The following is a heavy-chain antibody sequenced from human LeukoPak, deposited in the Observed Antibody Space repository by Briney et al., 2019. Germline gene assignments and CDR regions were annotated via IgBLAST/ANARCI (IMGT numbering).Heavy chain of an antibody. CDR2: IWYDGSNK. CDR3: ARGVSQGIAAAGTFGDY. Sequence: GGSLRLSCAASGFTFSSYGMHWVRQAPGKGLEWVAVIWYDGSNKYYADSVKGRFTISRDNSKNTLYLQMNSLRAEDTAVYYCARGVSQGIAAAGTFGDYWGQGTLATVSS. V-gene: IGHV3-33*01. D-gene: IGHD6-13*01. CDR1: GFTFSSYG. J-gene: IGHJ4*02.